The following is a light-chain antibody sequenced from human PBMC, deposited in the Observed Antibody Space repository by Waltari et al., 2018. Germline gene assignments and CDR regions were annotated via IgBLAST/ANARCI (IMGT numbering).Light chain of an antibody. CDR1: QSVSSN. J-gene: IGKJ1*01. CDR3: QQYNNWPPWT. CDR2: GAS. V-gene: IGKV3-15*01. Sequence: EIVMTQSPATLSVSPGERATLSCRASQSVSSNLAWYQQKPGQAPRLLIYGASTRATGVPSRFSGSGSGPEFTLTISGLQSEDFAVYYCQQYNNWPPWTFGQGTKVE.